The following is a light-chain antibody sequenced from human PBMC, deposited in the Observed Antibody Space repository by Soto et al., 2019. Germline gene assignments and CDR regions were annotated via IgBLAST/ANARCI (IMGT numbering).Light chain of an antibody. V-gene: IGKV3-11*01. CDR2: DAS. Sequence: EIVLTQSPATLSLSPGERATLSCRASQSVRNFLAWYQQKPGQAPRLLIYDASSRATGIPARFSGSGSGTDFTLTISSLEPEDFAVYYCQQRSNWSSFGGGTKVEIK. CDR1: QSVRNF. J-gene: IGKJ4*01. CDR3: QQRSNWSS.